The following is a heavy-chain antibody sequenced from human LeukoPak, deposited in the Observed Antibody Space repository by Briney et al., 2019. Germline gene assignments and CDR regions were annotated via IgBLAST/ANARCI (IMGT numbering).Heavy chain of an antibody. Sequence: SETLSLTCTVSGGSISSGGYYWSWIRQHPGTGLEWIGYIYYSGSTYYNPSLKSRVTISVDTSKNQFSLKLSSVTAADTAVYYCASGNYYDSSGGDAFDIWDQGTTVTVSS. J-gene: IGHJ3*02. D-gene: IGHD3-22*01. CDR1: GGSISSGGYY. V-gene: IGHV4-31*03. CDR3: ASGNYYDSSGGDAFDI. CDR2: IYYSGST.